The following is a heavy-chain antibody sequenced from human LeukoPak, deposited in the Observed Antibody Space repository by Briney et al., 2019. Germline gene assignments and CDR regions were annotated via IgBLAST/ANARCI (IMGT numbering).Heavy chain of an antibody. CDR2: ISSSSSYI. J-gene: IGHJ4*02. CDR1: GFTFSSYS. D-gene: IGHD6-19*01. CDR3: ASTSTSAWYRLTY. Sequence: TGGSLRLSCAASGFTFSSYSMNWVRQAPGKGLEWVSSISSSSSYIYYADSVKGRFTISRDNAKNTLFLQMNSLRAEDTAVYYCASTSTSAWYRLTYWGQGTLVTVSS. V-gene: IGHV3-21*01.